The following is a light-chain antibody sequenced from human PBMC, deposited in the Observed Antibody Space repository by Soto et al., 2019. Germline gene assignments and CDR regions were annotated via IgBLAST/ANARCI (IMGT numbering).Light chain of an antibody. V-gene: IGLV2-8*01. CDR1: RSDVGSYNR. Sequence: QSALTQPPSVSGSPGQSVTISCTGTRSDVGSYNRVSWYQQPPGKAPKLIIYDVTKRPSGVPDRFSGSKSGYTASLTVSGLQAEDEADYYCSSFAGGNIYVFGTGTKLTVL. CDR3: SSFAGGNIYV. J-gene: IGLJ1*01. CDR2: DVT.